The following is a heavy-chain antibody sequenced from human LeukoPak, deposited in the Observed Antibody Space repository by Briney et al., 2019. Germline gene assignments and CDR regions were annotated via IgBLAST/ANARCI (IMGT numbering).Heavy chain of an antibody. CDR3: ASLSGNGFDY. Sequence: PGGSLRLSCAASGFTFSSYSMNWVRQAPGKGLECVSSISSSSSYIYYADSVKGRFTISRDNAKNSLYLQINSLRAEDTAVYYCASLSGNGFDYWGQGTMVTVSS. V-gene: IGHV3-21*01. D-gene: IGHD3-10*01. CDR1: GFTFSSYS. J-gene: IGHJ4*02. CDR2: ISSSSSYI.